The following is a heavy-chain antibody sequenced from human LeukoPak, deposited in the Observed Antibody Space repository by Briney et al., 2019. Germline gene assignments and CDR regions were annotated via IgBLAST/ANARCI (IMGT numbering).Heavy chain of an antibody. Sequence: GGSLRLSCAASGFTFSSYWMSWVRQAPGKGLEWVANIKQDGSEHYYVDSVKGRFTISRDNAKNSLYLQMNSLRAEDTAVYYCARDAYTNTRRYDHWGQGTLVTVPS. CDR2: IKQDGSEH. J-gene: IGHJ4*02. D-gene: IGHD2-8*01. CDR1: GFTFSSYW. V-gene: IGHV3-7*04. CDR3: ARDAYTNTRRYDH.